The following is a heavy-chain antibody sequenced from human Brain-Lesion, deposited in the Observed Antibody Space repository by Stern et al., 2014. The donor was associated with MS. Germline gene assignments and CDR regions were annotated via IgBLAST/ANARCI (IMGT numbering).Heavy chain of an antibody. D-gene: IGHD4-17*01. CDR2: INHSGNT. Sequence: QVQLQQWGAGLLKPSETLSLTCAVYGGSFSGYSWSWIRQSPGKGLEWIGEINHSGNTNYNPSLKSRVTISADTSRSQFSLKLGSVTAADTAVYYCARYTVRDWFDPWGQGTLVIVSS. V-gene: IGHV4-34*01. CDR1: GGSFSGYS. CDR3: ARYTVRDWFDP. J-gene: IGHJ5*02.